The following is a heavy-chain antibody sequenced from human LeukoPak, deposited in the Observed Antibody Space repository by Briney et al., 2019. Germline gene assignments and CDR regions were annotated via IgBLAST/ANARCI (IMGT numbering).Heavy chain of an antibody. CDR1: GFTFRSYG. Sequence: GGSLRLSCAASGFTFRSYGMHWVRQAPGKGLEWVAVTSYDGSDTYYADSVKGRFTISRDNSKNTLYLQINSLRAEDTAVYYCAKDRWIRRISLAGQDYWGQGTLVTVSS. D-gene: IGHD6-19*01. CDR3: AKDRWIRRISLAGQDY. J-gene: IGHJ4*02. V-gene: IGHV3-30*18. CDR2: TSYDGSDT.